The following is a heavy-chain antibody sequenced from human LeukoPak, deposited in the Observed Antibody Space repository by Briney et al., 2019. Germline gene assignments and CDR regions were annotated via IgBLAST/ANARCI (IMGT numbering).Heavy chain of an antibody. D-gene: IGHD2-15*01. CDR1: GFTFSSYS. CDR3: ARGYCRGGSCYSGDAFDI. Sequence: GGSLRLSCAASGFTFSSYSMNWVRQAPGKGLEWVSFISTSSSYIYYADSVKGRFTISRDNAKNSLYLQMNSLRAEDTAVHYCARGYCRGGSCYSGDAFDIWGQGTMVTVSS. V-gene: IGHV3-21*01. J-gene: IGHJ3*02. CDR2: ISTSSSYI.